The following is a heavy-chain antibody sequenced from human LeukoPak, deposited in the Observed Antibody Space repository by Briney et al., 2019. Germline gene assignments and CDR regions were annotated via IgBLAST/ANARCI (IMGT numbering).Heavy chain of an antibody. Sequence: GGSLRLSCAASGFTFSSYAMSWVRQAPGKGLEWVSAISGSGGSTYYADSVKGRFTISRDNAKNSLYLQMNSLRAEDTAVYYCARATVDGDYADYWGQGTLVTVSS. CDR1: GFTFSSYA. V-gene: IGHV3-23*01. CDR2: ISGSGGST. CDR3: ARATVDGDYADY. J-gene: IGHJ4*02. D-gene: IGHD4-23*01.